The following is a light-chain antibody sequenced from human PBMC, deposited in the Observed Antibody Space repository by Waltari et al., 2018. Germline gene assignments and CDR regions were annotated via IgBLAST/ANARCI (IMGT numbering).Light chain of an antibody. CDR2: KAS. J-gene: IGKJ2*01. Sequence: DIQMTQSPSTLASSVGDRITITCRASQNINTWLAWYQQKPGKAPELLIEKASVLQSGVPSRFSGSGSGTEFTLTISSLQTDDFATYYCEHYNGFPYTFGQGTRLEI. V-gene: IGKV1-5*03. CDR3: EHYNGFPYT. CDR1: QNINTW.